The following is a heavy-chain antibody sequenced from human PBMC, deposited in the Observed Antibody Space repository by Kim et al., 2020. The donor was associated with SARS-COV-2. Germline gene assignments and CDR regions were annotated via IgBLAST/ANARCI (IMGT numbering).Heavy chain of an antibody. CDR3: ARLQANYGSGRDY. V-gene: IGHV4-39*01. CDR2: ISYSGNT. J-gene: IGHJ4*02. CDR1: GAPIISGSYN. Sequence: SETLSLTCSVSGAPIISGSYNWGWMRQPPGKGLEWIGSISYSGNTYYNPSLEGRVSMSVDPSKSQFSLKVNSVTVADTAFYYCARLQANYGSGRDYWGQGTHVTVSS. D-gene: IGHD3-10*01.